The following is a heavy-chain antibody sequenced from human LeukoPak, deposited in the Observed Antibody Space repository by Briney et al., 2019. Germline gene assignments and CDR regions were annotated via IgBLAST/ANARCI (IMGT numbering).Heavy chain of an antibody. CDR2: ISSSSSTI. Sequence: SGGSLRLSCAASGFTFSSYSMNWVRQAPGKGLEWVSYISSSSSTIYYADSVKGRFTISRDNAKNPLYLQMNSLRAEDTAVYYCARDMGYGAEDIWGQGTMVTVSS. CDR1: GFTFSSYS. V-gene: IGHV3-48*01. D-gene: IGHD1-1*01. CDR3: ARDMGYGAEDI. J-gene: IGHJ3*02.